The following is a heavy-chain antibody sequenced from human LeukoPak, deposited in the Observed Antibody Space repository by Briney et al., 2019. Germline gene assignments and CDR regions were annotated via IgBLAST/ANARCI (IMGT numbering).Heavy chain of an antibody. J-gene: IGHJ4*02. D-gene: IGHD3-22*01. CDR1: GFTFSSYG. CDR3: ARGNPYDSSGYYFKPYDY. CDR2: ISSSSSTI. V-gene: IGHV3-48*02. Sequence: GGSLRLSCAASGFTFSSYGMNWVRQAPGKGLEWVSYISSSSSTIYYADSVKGRFTISRDNAKNSLYLQMNSLRDEDTAVYYCARGNPYDSSGYYFKPYDYWGQGTLVTVSS.